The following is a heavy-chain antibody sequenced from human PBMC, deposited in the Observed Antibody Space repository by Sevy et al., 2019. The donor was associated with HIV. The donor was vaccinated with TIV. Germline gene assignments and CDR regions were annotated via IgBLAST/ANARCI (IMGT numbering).Heavy chain of an antibody. CDR2: ISYDGSNK. CDR1: GFTFSSYA. Sequence: GGSLRLSCAASGFTFSSYAMHWVRQAPGKGLEWVAVISYDGSNKYYADSVKGRFTISRDNSKNTLYLQMNSLRAEDTAVYYCARGFGIVVVNPMDDWGQGTLVTVSS. D-gene: IGHD3-22*01. CDR3: ARGFGIVVVNPMDD. V-gene: IGHV3-30-3*01. J-gene: IGHJ4*02.